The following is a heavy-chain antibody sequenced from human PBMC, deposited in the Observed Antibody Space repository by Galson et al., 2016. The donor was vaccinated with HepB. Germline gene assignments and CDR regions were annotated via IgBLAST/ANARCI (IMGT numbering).Heavy chain of an antibody. CDR2: IYYGGTT. D-gene: IGHD1-1*01. CDR1: GFTFSSDVM. Sequence: LRLSCAASGFTFSSDVMSWVRQPPGKGLEWLGNIYYGGTTDYNPSLKSRVTMSVDTSKNQFSLRLTSVTAADTALYYCVRPTAGQIDYWGRGTLVTVTS. CDR3: VRPTAGQIDY. J-gene: IGHJ4*02. V-gene: IGHV4-59*08.